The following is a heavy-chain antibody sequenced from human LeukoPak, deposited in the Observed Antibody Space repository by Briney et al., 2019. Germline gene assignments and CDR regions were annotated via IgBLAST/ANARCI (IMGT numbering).Heavy chain of an antibody. CDR2: IHSDGSST. Sequence: GGSLRLSCAASGFTFSSYSMNWVRQAPGKGLEWVSRIHSDGSSTSYADSVRGRFTISRDDAKSTLYLQMNSLRAEDTAVYYCARSGWPYYFDYWGQGTLVTVSS. CDR3: ARSGWPYYFDY. J-gene: IGHJ4*02. D-gene: IGHD3-22*01. V-gene: IGHV3-74*01. CDR1: GFTFSSYS.